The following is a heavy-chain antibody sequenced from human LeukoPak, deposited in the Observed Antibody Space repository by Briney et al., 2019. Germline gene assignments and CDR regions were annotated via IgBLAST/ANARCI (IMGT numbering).Heavy chain of an antibody. D-gene: IGHD3-16*02. J-gene: IGHJ6*03. Sequence: GGSLRLSCVVSGFTLSDAWMSWVRQAPGKGLEWVGRIKTKSEDGARDYAAPVKGRFTISRDSSKNTLYLQMNSLRAEDTAVYYCAKDSLWRLPSYMDVWGKGTTVTISS. CDR2: IKTKSEDGAR. CDR3: AKDSLWRLPSYMDV. CDR1: GFTLSDAW. V-gene: IGHV3-15*01.